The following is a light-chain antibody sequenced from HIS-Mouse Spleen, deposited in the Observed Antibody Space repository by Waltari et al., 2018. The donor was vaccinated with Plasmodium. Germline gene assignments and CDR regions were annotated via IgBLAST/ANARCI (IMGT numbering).Light chain of an antibody. V-gene: IGLV3-19*01. Sequence: SSELTQDPAVSVALGQTVRITCQGDSLRSYYASWDQQKPGQAPVLVIYGKNNRPAGIPDRFSGSSSGITASLTITGAQAEDEADYYCNSRDSSGNHVVFGGGTKLTVL. CDR2: GKN. J-gene: IGLJ2*01. CDR1: SLRSYY. CDR3: NSRDSSGNHVV.